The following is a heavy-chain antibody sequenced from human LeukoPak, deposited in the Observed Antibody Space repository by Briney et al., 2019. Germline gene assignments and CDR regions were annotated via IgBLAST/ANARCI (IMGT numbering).Heavy chain of an antibody. D-gene: IGHD3-22*01. CDR2: IYYSGST. CDR1: GGSISSTSYY. CDR3: AKAGVRYFNSSGLYAFDF. V-gene: IGHV4-39*01. Sequence: SETLSLTCVVSGGSISSTSYYWAWIRQPPGTGLEWIGTIYYSGSTYHNPSLKSRVTLSVDTSRNQFSLRLSSVDAADTAVYYCAKAGVRYFNSSGLYAFDFWGQGTTVTVSS. J-gene: IGHJ3*01.